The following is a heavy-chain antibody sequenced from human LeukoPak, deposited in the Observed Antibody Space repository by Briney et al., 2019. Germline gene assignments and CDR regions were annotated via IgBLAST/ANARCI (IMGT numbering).Heavy chain of an antibody. CDR2: IYYSGST. Sequence: SETLSLTCTVSGGSISSGDYYWSWIRQPPGRGLEGIGYIYYSGSTYYNPSLKSRVAVSVETSKNQFSLVLSSVTAADSAAVCCARDLRGTMVRRGFDPWGQGTLVTVSS. CDR3: ARDLRGTMVRRGFDP. D-gene: IGHD3-10*01. J-gene: IGHJ5*02. CDR1: GGSISSGDYY. V-gene: IGHV4-30-4*02.